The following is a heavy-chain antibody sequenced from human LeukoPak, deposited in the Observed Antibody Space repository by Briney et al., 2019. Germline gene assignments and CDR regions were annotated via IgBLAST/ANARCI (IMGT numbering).Heavy chain of an antibody. Sequence: SETLSLTCAVYGGSFSGYYWSWIRQPPGKGLEWIGEINHSGSTNYNPSLKSRVTISVDTSKNRFSLKLSSVTAADTAVYYCARGLPRYCSGGSCSDNWFDPWGQGTLVTVSS. CDR1: GGSFSGYY. CDR3: ARGLPRYCSGGSCSDNWFDP. CDR2: INHSGST. D-gene: IGHD2-15*01. V-gene: IGHV4-34*01. J-gene: IGHJ5*02.